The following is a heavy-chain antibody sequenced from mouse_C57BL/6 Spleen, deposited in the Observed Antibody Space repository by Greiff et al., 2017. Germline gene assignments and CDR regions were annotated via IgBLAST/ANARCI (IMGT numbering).Heavy chain of an antibody. CDR3: ARESMVSKGYFDY. J-gene: IGHJ2*01. D-gene: IGHD2-13*01. CDR1: GFTFTSYW. Sequence: VQLQQPGAELVKPGASVKMSCKASGFTFTSYWITWVKQRPEQGLEWIANIYPGSGSTNYNEKFKSKDTLTVDTSSSTAYMQLSSLTSEDSAVYYCARESMVSKGYFDYWGQGTTLTVSS. CDR2: IYPGSGST. V-gene: IGHV1-55*01.